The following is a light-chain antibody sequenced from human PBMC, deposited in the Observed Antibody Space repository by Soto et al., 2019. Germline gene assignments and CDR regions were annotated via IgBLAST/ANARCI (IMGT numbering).Light chain of an antibody. Sequence: DIRMTQSPPSLSASVGDGVTIASRASQSISSYLNWYQQKPGEAPKLVIYLVSSLQSGVPSRFSGSESGTDFTLTINSVQPEDLATYYCQQTYDTPMTFGQGTRLEIK. CDR2: LVS. CDR3: QQTYDTPMT. CDR1: QSISSY. V-gene: IGKV1-39*01. J-gene: IGKJ5*01.